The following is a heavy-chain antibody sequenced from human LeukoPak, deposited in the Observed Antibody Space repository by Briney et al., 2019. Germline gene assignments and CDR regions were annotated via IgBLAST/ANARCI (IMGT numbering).Heavy chain of an antibody. Sequence: ASVKVSCKASGYTFTGYYMHWVRQAPGQGLEWMGWINPNSGGTNYAQKFQGWVTMTRDTSISTAYMELSRLRSDDTAVYYCARGPPAYSSSWYAYFQHWGQGTLVTVSS. CDR2: INPNSGGT. CDR3: ARGPPAYSSSWYAYFQH. CDR1: GYTFTGYY. J-gene: IGHJ1*01. D-gene: IGHD6-13*01. V-gene: IGHV1-2*04.